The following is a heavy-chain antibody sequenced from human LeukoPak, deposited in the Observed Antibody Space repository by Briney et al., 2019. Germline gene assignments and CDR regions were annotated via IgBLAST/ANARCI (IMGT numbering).Heavy chain of an antibody. CDR2: IRFDGGNK. D-gene: IGHD3-22*01. Sequence: SGGSLRLSCAASGFTFSTYGMHWDRQAPGKGLEWVAFIRFDGGNKYYADSVKGRFTISRDNSKNTLYLQMNSLRAEDTAVYYCAKAGSSGYYYGYWGQGTLVTVSS. J-gene: IGHJ4*02. CDR3: AKAGSSGYYYGY. V-gene: IGHV3-30*02. CDR1: GFTFSTYG.